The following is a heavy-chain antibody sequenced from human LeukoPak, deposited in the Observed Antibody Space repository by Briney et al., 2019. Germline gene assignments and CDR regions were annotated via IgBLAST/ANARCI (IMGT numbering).Heavy chain of an antibody. V-gene: IGHV3-23*01. J-gene: IGHJ6*03. CDR3: AIDKYGDQFIYSYYYMDV. CDR2: INGRGTRS. D-gene: IGHD4-17*01. CDR1: GFTFRGYA. Sequence: AGGSLSLSCAAYGFTFRGYAMTWLRQAPGKGLVWVAAINGRGTRSYYADSAKGRFTISRDNSKNTLHLQMNSLRVEDAAVHYCAIDKYGDQFIYSYYYMDVWGKGTTVTVSS.